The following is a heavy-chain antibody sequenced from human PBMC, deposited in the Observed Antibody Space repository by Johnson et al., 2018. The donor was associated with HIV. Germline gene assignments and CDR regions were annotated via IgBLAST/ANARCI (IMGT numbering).Heavy chain of an antibody. CDR2: VKSKTDGGTV. V-gene: IGHV3-15*01. D-gene: IGHD3-10*01. CDR3: TTMSALWFGDIHVFGDGFDI. J-gene: IGHJ3*02. CDR1: GFTFSNAW. Sequence: VQLVESGGGSVKSGGSLRVSCAASGFTFSNAWMSWVRQAPGKGLEWVGRVKSKTDGGTVDYAAAVTGRFILSRDDSKNTLYLQMNGLKTEDTAMYYCTTMSALWFGDIHVFGDGFDIWGQGTMVTVSS.